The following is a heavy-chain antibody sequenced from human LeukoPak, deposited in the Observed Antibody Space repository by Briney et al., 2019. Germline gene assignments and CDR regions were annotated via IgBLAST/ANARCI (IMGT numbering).Heavy chain of an antibody. V-gene: IGHV3-23*01. CDR1: GFTFSFYA. CDR3: AKGSNSSRTLDV. CDR2: ISGSGGST. J-gene: IGHJ6*02. D-gene: IGHD6-6*01. Sequence: GGSLTLSCSASGFTFSFYAMICVRQAPGKGLVWVSAISGSGGSTYYADSVKGRFTISRDNSKNTLYLQMNSLRAEDTAVYYCAKGSNSSRTLDVWGQGTTVTVSS.